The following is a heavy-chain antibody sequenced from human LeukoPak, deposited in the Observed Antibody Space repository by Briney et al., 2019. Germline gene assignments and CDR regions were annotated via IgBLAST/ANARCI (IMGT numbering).Heavy chain of an antibody. J-gene: IGHJ5*02. V-gene: IGHV1-69*13. Sequence: GASVKVSCKASGGTFISYAISWVRQAPGQGLEWMGGIIPIFGTAKYAQKFQGRVTITADEATSTAYMELSSLRSEDTAVYYCAAFGDSSGYYYETWGQGTLVTVSS. CDR2: IIPIFGTA. CDR3: AAFGDSSGYYYET. D-gene: IGHD3-22*01. CDR1: GGTFISYA.